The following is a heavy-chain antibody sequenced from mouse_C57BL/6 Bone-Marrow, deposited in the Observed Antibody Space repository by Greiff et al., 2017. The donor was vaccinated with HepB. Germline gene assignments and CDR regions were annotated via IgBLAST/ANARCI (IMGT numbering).Heavy chain of an antibody. V-gene: IGHV5-4*01. J-gene: IGHJ4*01. D-gene: IGHD1-1*01. Sequence: EVQLVESGGGLVKPGGSLKLSCAASGFTFSSYAMSWVRQTPEKRLEWVATISDGGSYTYYPDNVKGRFTISRGNAKNNLYLQMSHLKSEDTAMYYGARDQYDGSSYDYAMDYWGQGTSVTVSS. CDR3: ARDQYDGSSYDYAMDY. CDR2: ISDGGSYT. CDR1: GFTFSSYA.